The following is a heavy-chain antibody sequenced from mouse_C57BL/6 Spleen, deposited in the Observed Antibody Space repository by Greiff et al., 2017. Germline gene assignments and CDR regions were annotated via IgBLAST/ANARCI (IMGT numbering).Heavy chain of an antibody. V-gene: IGHV1-81*01. D-gene: IGHD2-1*01. Sequence: VQLQQSGAELARPGASVKLSCKASGYTFTSYGISWVKQRTGQGLEWIGEIYPRSGNTYYNEKFQGKATLTADKSSSTAYMELRSLTSEDSAVYFCAYGNYVDAMDYWGQGTSVTVSS. J-gene: IGHJ4*01. CDR2: IYPRSGNT. CDR3: AYGNYVDAMDY. CDR1: GYTFTSYG.